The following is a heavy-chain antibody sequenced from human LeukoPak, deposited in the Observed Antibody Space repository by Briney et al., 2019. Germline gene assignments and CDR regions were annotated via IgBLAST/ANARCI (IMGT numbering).Heavy chain of an antibody. CDR2: IYYSGST. D-gene: IGHD3-22*01. CDR1: GGSISSSSYY. V-gene: IGHV4-39*01. Sequence: SETLSLTCTVSGGSISSSSYYWGWIRQPPGKGLEWIGSIYYSGSTYYNPSLKSRVTISVDTSKNQFSLKLSSVTAADTAVYYCAGYDYYDSSFQHWGQGALVTVSS. J-gene: IGHJ1*01. CDR3: AGYDYYDSSFQH.